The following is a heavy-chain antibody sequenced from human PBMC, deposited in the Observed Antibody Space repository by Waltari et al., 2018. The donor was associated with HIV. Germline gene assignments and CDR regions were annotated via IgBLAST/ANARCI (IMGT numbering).Heavy chain of an antibody. Sequence: EVQLVESGGDLVQPDRSLRLSCAASGFTFDDFVMHWVRQVPGKGLECVSSINWNSVSTGYADSVKGRFTIARDNAKNSLYLQMNNLKTEDTALYDCVKGSRDAFDIWGQGTRVTVSS. V-gene: IGHV3-9*01. CDR3: VKGSRDAFDI. J-gene: IGHJ3*02. CDR1: GFTFDDFV. CDR2: INWNSVST.